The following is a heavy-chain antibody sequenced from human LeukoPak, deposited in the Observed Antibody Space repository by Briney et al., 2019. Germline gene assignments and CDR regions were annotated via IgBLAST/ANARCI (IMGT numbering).Heavy chain of an antibody. J-gene: IGHJ5*02. CDR2: IYYSGST. V-gene: IGHV4-39*01. CDR3: ARGYSSNWNWFDP. CDR1: GGSIGSSYYY. D-gene: IGHD6-13*01. Sequence: SETLSLTCTVSGGSIGSSYYYWGWIRQPPGKGLEWIGSIYYSGSTYYNPSLKSRVTISVDTSKNQFSLKLRSVTAADTAVYYCARGYSSNWNWFDPWGQGTLVTVSS.